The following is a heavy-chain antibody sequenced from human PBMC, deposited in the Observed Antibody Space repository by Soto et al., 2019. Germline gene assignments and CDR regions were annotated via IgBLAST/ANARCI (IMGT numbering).Heavy chain of an antibody. J-gene: IGHJ6*02. Sequence: LSLSCAASGFTFSSYSMNWVRQAPGKGLEWVSSISSSSSYIYYADSVKGRFTISRDNAKNSLYLQMNSLRAEDTAVYYCARGVPTRGYCSGGSCYGMDVWGQGTTVTVSS. V-gene: IGHV3-21*01. CDR3: ARGVPTRGYCSGGSCYGMDV. D-gene: IGHD2-15*01. CDR1: GFTFSSYS. CDR2: ISSSSSYI.